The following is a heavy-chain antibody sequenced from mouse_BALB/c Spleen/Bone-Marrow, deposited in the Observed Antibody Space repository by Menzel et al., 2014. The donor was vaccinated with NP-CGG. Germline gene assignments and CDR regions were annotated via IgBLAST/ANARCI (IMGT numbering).Heavy chain of an antibody. J-gene: IGHJ3*01. D-gene: IGHD2-4*01. Sequence: EVQLVESGGGLVQPGGSLKLSCATSGFTFSDYYMYWVRQTPEKRLEWVAYISNGGGSTYYSDTVKGRFTISRDNAKNTLYLQMSRLKSEDTAMYYCARHNYDETWFAYWGQGTLVTVSA. V-gene: IGHV5-12*02. CDR1: GFTFSDYY. CDR2: ISNGGGST. CDR3: ARHNYDETWFAY.